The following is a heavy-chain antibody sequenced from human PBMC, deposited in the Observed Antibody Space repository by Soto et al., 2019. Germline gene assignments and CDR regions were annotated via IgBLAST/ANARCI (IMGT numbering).Heavy chain of an antibody. Sequence: GSGPTLVNPTETLTLTCTVSGFSLSNARMGVSWIRQPPGKALEWLAHIFSNDEKSYSTSLKSRLTISKDTSKSQVVLTMTNMDPVDTATYYCASSGYYSYYFDYWGQGTLVTVSS. CDR1: GFSLSNARMG. CDR2: IFSNDEK. CDR3: ASSGYYSYYFDY. D-gene: IGHD3-22*01. J-gene: IGHJ4*02. V-gene: IGHV2-26*01.